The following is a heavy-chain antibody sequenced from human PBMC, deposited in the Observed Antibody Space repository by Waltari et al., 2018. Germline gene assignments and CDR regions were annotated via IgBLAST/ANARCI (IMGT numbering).Heavy chain of an antibody. Sequence: VQLVQSGAEVKKPGSSVKVSCKASGGTFSSYAMSWVRQAPVKGLEWVSAISGSGGSTYYADSVKGRFTISRDNSKNTLYLQMNSLRAEDTAVYYCAKPPSGNAPPGSYRDWGQGTLVTVSS. CDR2: ISGSGGST. D-gene: IGHD3-10*01. CDR1: GGTFSSYA. J-gene: IGHJ4*02. V-gene: IGHV3-23*04. CDR3: AKPPSGNAPPGSYRD.